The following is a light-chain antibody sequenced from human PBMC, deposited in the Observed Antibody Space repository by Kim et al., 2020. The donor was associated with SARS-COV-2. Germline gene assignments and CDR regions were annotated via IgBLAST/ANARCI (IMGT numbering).Light chain of an antibody. CDR3: QQYNSYPYT. Sequence: DIQMTQSPSTLSASVGDRVTITCRASQSISRWSAWYQQKPGKAPKLLIFDASSLESGVPSRFSGSGSGTEFTLTISSLQPDDLAPYYCQQYNSYPYTFGQGTKLEI. V-gene: IGKV1-5*01. CDR2: DAS. J-gene: IGKJ2*01. CDR1: QSISRW.